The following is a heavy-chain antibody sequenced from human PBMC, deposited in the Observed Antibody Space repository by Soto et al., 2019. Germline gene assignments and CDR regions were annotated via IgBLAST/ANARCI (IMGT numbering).Heavy chain of an antibody. J-gene: IGHJ4*02. V-gene: IGHV4-30-4*01. Sequence: QVQLQESGPGLVKPSQTLSLTCTVSGGSISSGDHYWTWIRQPPGKGLEWIGCIYYRGRTYYGPSLKRRVSMSVDTSKSQLSLELSSVTAADTAVYYCARNYGGDYSDYWGQGALVTVSS. CDR3: ARNYGGDYSDY. CDR2: IYYRGRT. CDR1: GGSISSGDHY. D-gene: IGHD4-17*01.